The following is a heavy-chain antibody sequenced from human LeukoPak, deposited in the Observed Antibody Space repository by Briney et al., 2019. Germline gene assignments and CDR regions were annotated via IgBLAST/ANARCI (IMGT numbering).Heavy chain of an antibody. CDR1: GYSFTSYW. CDR2: IYPGDSDT. CDR3: ARHGTSGVYNWFDP. V-gene: IGHV5-51*01. J-gene: IGHJ5*02. D-gene: IGHD2-8*01. Sequence: GESLKISCKGSGYSFTSYWIGWVRQMPGKGLEWMGIIYPGDSDTRYSPSFQGQVTISVDTSIRTAYLQWSSLKASDTAIYYCARHGTSGVYNWFDPWGQGTLVTVSS.